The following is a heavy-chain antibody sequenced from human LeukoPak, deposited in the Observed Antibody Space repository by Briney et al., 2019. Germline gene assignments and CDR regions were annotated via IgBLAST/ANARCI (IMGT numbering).Heavy chain of an antibody. J-gene: IGHJ4*02. V-gene: IGHV3-23*01. D-gene: IGHD2-15*01. Sequence: GGSLRLSCAASGFTFSSYAMSWVRQAPGKGLEWVSAISGSGGSTYYADSVKGRFTISRDNAKNSLHLQMNSLRAEDTAVYYCARDVAVAYWGQGTLVTVSS. CDR1: GFTFSSYA. CDR3: ARDVAVAY. CDR2: ISGSGGST.